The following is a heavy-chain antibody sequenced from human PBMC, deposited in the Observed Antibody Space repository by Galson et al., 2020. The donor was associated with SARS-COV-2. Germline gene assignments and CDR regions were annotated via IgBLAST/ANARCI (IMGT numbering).Heavy chain of an antibody. D-gene: IGHD3-9*01. CDR2: IYYSGGT. V-gene: IGHV4-59*01. J-gene: IGHJ5*02. CDR1: GGSMSKYY. CDR3: ARVTGRTFYDILTGPSWIDP. Sequence: SETLSLTCSVSGGSMSKYYWSWIRQSPGKGLEWIGNIYYSGGTKYNPSLKSRVSMSVDTSENQFSLKLNSVTAADTAVYYCARVTGRTFYDILTGPSWIDPWGQGTLVTVSS.